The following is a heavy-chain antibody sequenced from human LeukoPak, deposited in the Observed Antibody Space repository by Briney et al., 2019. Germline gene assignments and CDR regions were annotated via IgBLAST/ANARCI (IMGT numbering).Heavy chain of an antibody. CDR3: ASPSPIAVAGYFDY. CDR1: GYTLTELS. Sequence: ASVKVSCKVSGYTLTELSMHWVRQAPGKGLEWMGGFDPEDGETIYAQKFQGRVTITADESTSTAYMELSRLRSEDTAVYYCASPSPIAVAGYFDYWGQGTLVTVSS. V-gene: IGHV1-24*01. J-gene: IGHJ4*02. D-gene: IGHD6-19*01. CDR2: FDPEDGET.